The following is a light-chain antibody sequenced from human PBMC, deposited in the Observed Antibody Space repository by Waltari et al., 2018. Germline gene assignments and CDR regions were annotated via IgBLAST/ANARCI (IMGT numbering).Light chain of an antibody. Sequence: EIVLTQSPATLSLSPGERAPLSCRASQSVSSYLAWYQQKPGQAPRLLIYDASNTATGIPARFSGSGSGTDFTLTISSLEPEDFAVYYCQQRSTPYTFGQGTKLEIK. CDR3: QQRSTPYT. J-gene: IGKJ2*01. V-gene: IGKV3-11*01. CDR2: DAS. CDR1: QSVSSY.